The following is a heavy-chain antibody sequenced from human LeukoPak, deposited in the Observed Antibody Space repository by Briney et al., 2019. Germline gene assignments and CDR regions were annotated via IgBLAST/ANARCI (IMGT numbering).Heavy chain of an antibody. CDR2: ISGSGGST. V-gene: IGHV3-23*01. J-gene: IGHJ4*02. CDR1: GFTFSSYA. CDR3: AKDIVVVTAIPAPV. Sequence: GGSLRLSCAASGFTFSSYAMSWVRQAPGKGLEWVSAISGSGGSTYYADSVKGRFTISGDNSKNTLYLQMNSLRAEDTAVYYCAKDIVVVTAIPAPVWGQGTLVTVSS. D-gene: IGHD2-21*02.